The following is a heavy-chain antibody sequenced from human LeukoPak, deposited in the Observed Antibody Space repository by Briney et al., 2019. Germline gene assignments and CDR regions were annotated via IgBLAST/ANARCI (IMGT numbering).Heavy chain of an antibody. CDR3: ARIGGLLWFGELLYGLDYYYYYGMDV. D-gene: IGHD3-10*01. CDR1: AGSFNGYY. CDR2: INHSGST. V-gene: IGHV4-34*01. J-gene: IGHJ6*02. Sequence: SETLSLTCAVSAGSFNGYYWSWIRQPPGKGLAWIGEINHSGSTNYNPSLKSRVTISVDTSKNQFSLKLSSVTAADTAVYYCARIGGLLWFGELLYGLDYYYYYGMDVWGQGTTVTVSS.